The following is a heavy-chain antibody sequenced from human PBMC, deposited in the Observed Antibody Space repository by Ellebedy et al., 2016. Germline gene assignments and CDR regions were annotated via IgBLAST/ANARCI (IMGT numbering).Heavy chain of an antibody. CDR1: GFSVSSNY. CDR3: ARDVDTSSHFSRFDP. V-gene: IGHV3-66*01. J-gene: IGHJ5*02. D-gene: IGHD3-3*02. Sequence: GESLKISCVVSGFSVSSNYLSWVRQAPGKGLEWVSVIYAGGSTFYADSVKGRFTVSRDASRNTHYLQMNSLRVEDTAVYYCARDVDTSSHFSRFDPWGQGTLVTVSS. CDR2: IYAGGST.